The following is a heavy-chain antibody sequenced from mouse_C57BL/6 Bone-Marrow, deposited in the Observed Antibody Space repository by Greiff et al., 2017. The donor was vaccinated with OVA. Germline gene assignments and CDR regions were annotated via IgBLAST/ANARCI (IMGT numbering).Heavy chain of an antibody. Sequence: EVKLVESGPGLVKPSQSLSLTCSVTGYSITSGYYWNWIRQFPGNKLEWMGYISYDGSNNYNPSLKNRISITRDTSKNQFFLKLNSVTTEDTATYYCARGGYYDYVWFAYWGQGTLVTVSA. D-gene: IGHD2-4*01. CDR1: GYSITSGYY. V-gene: IGHV3-6*01. CDR2: ISYDGSN. CDR3: ARGGYYDYVWFAY. J-gene: IGHJ3*01.